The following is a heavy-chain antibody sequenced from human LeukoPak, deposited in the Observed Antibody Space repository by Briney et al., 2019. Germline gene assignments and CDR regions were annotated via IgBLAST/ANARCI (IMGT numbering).Heavy chain of an antibody. CDR1: GFTFSSYA. CDR2: VTGNADST. D-gene: IGHD3-22*01. J-gene: IGHJ5*02. Sequence: GGSLRLSCAASGFTFSSYALTWVRQAPGMGLEWVSTVTGNADSTYYADSVKGRFTISRDNSRNILYLQMNSLKAEDTAVYYCAKRYGSSGFNWFDPWGQGTLVTVSS. V-gene: IGHV3-23*01. CDR3: AKRYGSSGFNWFDP.